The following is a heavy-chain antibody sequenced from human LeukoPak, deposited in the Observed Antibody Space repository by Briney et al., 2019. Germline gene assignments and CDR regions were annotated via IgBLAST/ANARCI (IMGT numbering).Heavy chain of an antibody. J-gene: IGHJ4*02. V-gene: IGHV1-69*05. CDR2: IIPIFGTT. CDR3: ARDPELGLDRSGYYYLV. D-gene: IGHD3-22*01. CDR1: GDTFRNYA. Sequence: ASVKVSCKASGDTFRNYAISWVREAPGQGLEWMGRIIPIFGTTRYAQKFQGRVTITTDASTTTAYMELNSLRSEDTAVYYCARDPELGLDRSGYYYLVWGQGTLVTVFS.